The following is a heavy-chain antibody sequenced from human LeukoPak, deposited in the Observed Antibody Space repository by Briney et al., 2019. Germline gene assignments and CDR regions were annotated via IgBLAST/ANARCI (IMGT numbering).Heavy chain of an antibody. D-gene: IGHD1-7*01. CDR2: IYTSGST. CDR1: GGSISSGSYY. J-gene: IGHJ4*02. CDR3: ARDRGTGTELDY. Sequence: SETLSLTCTVSGGSISSGSYYWSWIRQPAGKGLEWIGRIYTSGSTNYNPSLKSRVTISVDTSKNQFSLKLSSVTAADTAVYYCARDRGTGTELDYWGQGTLVTVSS. V-gene: IGHV4-61*02.